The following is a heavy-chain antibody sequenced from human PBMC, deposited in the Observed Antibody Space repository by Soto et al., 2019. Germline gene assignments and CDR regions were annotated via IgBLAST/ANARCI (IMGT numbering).Heavy chain of an antibody. CDR1: GGSVSSSSYY. CDR3: ARRGVTTVTIDY. J-gene: IGHJ4*02. Sequence: QLQLQESGPGLVKPSETLSLTCTVSGGSVSSSSYYWGWIRQPPGKGLEWIGSIYYSGSTYYNPSLKSRVTISVDTSKNQFSLKLSSVTAADTAVYYCARRGVTTVTIDYWGQGTLVTVSS. D-gene: IGHD4-17*01. V-gene: IGHV4-39*01. CDR2: IYYSGST.